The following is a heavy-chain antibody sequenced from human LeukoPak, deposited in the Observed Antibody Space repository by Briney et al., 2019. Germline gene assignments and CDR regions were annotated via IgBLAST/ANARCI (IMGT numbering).Heavy chain of an antibody. Sequence: GGSLRLSCAASGFTFSGYSMSWVRQAPGKGLEWVAGLGRSGEYKYYADSVKGRFTISRDNSKDTVSLQMNSLRAEDSAIYYCVKEGPCDTCMPIDAWGQGTTVTVSS. CDR2: LGRSGEYK. CDR3: VKEGPCDTCMPIDA. CDR1: GFTFSGYS. J-gene: IGHJ6*02. V-gene: IGHV3-23*01. D-gene: IGHD2-8*01.